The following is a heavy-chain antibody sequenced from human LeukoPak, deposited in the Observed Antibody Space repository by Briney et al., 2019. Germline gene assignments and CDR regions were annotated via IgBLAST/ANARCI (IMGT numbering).Heavy chain of an antibody. Sequence: RGSLRLSCAASGFTVSSNYMSWVGQAPGKGLEWVSVIYSGGSTYYADSVKGRFTISRDNSKNTLYLQMNSLRAEDTAVYYCALAHTNFDYGMDVWGQRTTVTASS. CDR2: IYSGGST. J-gene: IGHJ6*02. CDR3: ALAHTNFDYGMDV. D-gene: IGHD1-1*01. V-gene: IGHV3-53*01. CDR1: GFTVSSNY.